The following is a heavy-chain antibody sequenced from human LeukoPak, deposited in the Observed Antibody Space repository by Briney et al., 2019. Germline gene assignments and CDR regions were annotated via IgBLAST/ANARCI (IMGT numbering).Heavy chain of an antibody. CDR2: ISYDGSNK. Sequence: GRSLRLSCAASGFTFSSYGMHWVRQAPGKGLEWVAVISYDGSNKYYADSVKGRFTMSRDNSKDTLYLEMSSLRAEDTALYYCAREQNGYVLPDAVDVWGQGTMVTVSS. J-gene: IGHJ3*01. D-gene: IGHD5-12*01. V-gene: IGHV3-30*03. CDR1: GFTFSSYG. CDR3: AREQNGYVLPDAVDV.